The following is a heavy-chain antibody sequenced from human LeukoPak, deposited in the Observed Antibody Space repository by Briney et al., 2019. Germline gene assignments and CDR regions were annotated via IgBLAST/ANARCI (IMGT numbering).Heavy chain of an antibody. J-gene: IGHJ4*02. Sequence: GGSLRLSCAASGFTFSSYAMSWVRQAPGKGLEWVSAISGSGGSTYYADSVKGRFTISRDNSKNTLYLQMNSLRAEDTAVYYCAKGSRLMITFGGVIVDYWGQGTLVTVSS. CDR2: ISGSGGST. CDR1: GFTFSSYA. D-gene: IGHD3-16*02. CDR3: AKGSRLMITFGGVIVDY. V-gene: IGHV3-23*01.